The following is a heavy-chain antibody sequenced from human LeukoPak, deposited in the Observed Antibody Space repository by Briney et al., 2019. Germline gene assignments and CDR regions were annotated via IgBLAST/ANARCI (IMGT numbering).Heavy chain of an antibody. CDR1: GYTFTSYG. CDR3: ARDLKFRGGYNWFDP. D-gene: IGHD3-16*01. J-gene: IGHJ5*02. Sequence: GASVKVSCKASGYTFTSYGIRWVRQAPGQGLEWMGWISAYNGNTNYAQKLQGRVTMTTDTSTSTAYMELRSLRSDDTAVYYCARDLKFRGGYNWFDPWGQGTLVTVSS. V-gene: IGHV1-18*01. CDR2: ISAYNGNT.